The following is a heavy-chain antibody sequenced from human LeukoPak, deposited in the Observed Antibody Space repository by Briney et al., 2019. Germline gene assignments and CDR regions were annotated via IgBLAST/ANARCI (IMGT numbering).Heavy chain of an antibody. CDR3: ARGPYKDFWSGYSDY. Sequence: GGSLRLSCSACGFTFTSYSMSWVREAPGKGLEWVSYFSSSSTIIYYADSVKGRFTISRDNAKNSLYLQMNSLRVADTAVYYCARGPYKDFWSGYSDYWGQGTLVTVSS. J-gene: IGHJ4*02. D-gene: IGHD3-3*01. CDR1: GFTFTSYS. V-gene: IGHV3-48*01. CDR2: FSSSSTII.